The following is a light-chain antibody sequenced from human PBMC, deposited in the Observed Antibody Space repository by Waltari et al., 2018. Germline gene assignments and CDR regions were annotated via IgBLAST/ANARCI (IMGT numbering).Light chain of an antibody. CDR2: KVS. CDR3: MQSTFWPT. J-gene: IGKJ1*01. Sequence: DVVMTQSPLSLPVTLGQPASISCRSSQSLVRSNGDTFLTCFQQRPGQAPRRLIYKVSNRDWRIPDKFSGSGSGTDFTLKISRVEAEDVGIYYCMQSTFWPTFGQGTKVEI. V-gene: IGKV2-30*02. CDR1: QSLVRSNGDTF.